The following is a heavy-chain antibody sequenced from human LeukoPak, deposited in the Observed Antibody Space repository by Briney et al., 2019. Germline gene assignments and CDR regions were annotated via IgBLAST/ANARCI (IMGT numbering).Heavy chain of an antibody. V-gene: IGHV1-69*05. D-gene: IGHD5-18*01. CDR1: GGTFSSYA. CDR3: ASTMWIQLWPIHDAFDI. CDR2: IIPIFGTA. J-gene: IGHJ3*02. Sequence: GASVKVSCKASGGTFSSYAISWVRQAPGQGLKWMGRIIPIFGTANYAQKFQGRVTITTDESTSTAYMELSSLRSEDTAVYYCASTMWIQLWPIHDAFDIWGQGTMVTVSS.